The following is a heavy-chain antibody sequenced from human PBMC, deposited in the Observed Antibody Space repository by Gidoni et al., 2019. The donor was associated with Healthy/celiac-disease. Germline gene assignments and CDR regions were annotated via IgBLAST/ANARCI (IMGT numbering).Heavy chain of an antibody. CDR1: GFTFRSYA. J-gene: IGHJ4*02. V-gene: IGHV3-23*01. D-gene: IGHD2-2*01. CDR3: AKDRDIVVVPAPDY. CDR2: ISGSGGST. Sequence: EVQLLESGGGLVQPGGSLRLSCAASGFTFRSYAMSWVRPAPGKGLEWVSAISGSGGSTYYADSVKGRFTISRDNSKNTLYLQMNSLRAEDTAVYYCAKDRDIVVVPAPDYWGQGTLVTVSS.